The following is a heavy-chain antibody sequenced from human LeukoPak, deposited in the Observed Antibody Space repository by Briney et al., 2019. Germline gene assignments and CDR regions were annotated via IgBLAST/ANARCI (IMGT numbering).Heavy chain of an antibody. CDR3: ARDPAGSLDAFDI. V-gene: IGHV4-61*01. Sequence: PSETLSLTCSVSGYSISSGYYWSWIRQPPGKGLEWIGYIYYSGSTNYNPSLKSRVTISVDTSKNQFSLKLSSVTAADTAVYYCARDPAGSLDAFDIWGQGTMVTVSS. CDR2: IYYSGST. J-gene: IGHJ3*02. D-gene: IGHD1-26*01. CDR1: GYSISSGYY.